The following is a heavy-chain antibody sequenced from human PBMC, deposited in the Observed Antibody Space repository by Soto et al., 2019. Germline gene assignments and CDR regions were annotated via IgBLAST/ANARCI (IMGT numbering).Heavy chain of an antibody. CDR2: IYPGDSDT. CDR3: ARSSTYGGGDCFGFQCDP. CDR1: GYSFTSYW. D-gene: IGHD2-21*02. V-gene: IGHV5-51*01. Sequence: GESLKISCKGSGYSFTSYWIGWVRQMPGKGLEWMGIIYPGDSDTRYSPSFQGQVTISADKSISTAYLQWSSLKASDTAMYYCARSSTYGGGDCFGFQCDPWGQGTLVTVSS. J-gene: IGHJ5*02.